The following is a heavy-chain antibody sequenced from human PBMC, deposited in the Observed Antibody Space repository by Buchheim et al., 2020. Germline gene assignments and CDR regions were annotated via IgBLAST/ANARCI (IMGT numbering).Heavy chain of an antibody. V-gene: IGHV3-15*01. CDR1: GFTFTDAW. J-gene: IGHJ4*02. Sequence: DVQLVDSGGGLVKPGGSLRLSCATSGFTFTDAWMSWVRQAPGKGLEWVGRIKTKTDFGPTDYAAPVKGRFTISRDDSKNILYLQMDSLKTEDTAVYYCVTLAGHGGFDYWGQGTL. D-gene: IGHD4-23*01. CDR2: IKTKTDFGPT. CDR3: VTLAGHGGFDY.